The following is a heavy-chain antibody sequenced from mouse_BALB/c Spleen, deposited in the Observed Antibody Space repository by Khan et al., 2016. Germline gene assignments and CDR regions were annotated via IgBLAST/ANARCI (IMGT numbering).Heavy chain of an antibody. CDR3: AREGLLRGWFAY. Sequence: VQLKESGPGLVKPSQSLSLTCTVTGYSITSDYAWNWIRQFPGNKLEWMGYISYSGSTRYNPSLQSRISITRDTSQNPVFLQLNSVTTEDTATDYCAREGLLRGWFAYWGQGTLVTVSA. J-gene: IGHJ3*01. D-gene: IGHD2-3*01. CDR2: ISYSGST. CDR1: GYSITSDYA. V-gene: IGHV3-2*02.